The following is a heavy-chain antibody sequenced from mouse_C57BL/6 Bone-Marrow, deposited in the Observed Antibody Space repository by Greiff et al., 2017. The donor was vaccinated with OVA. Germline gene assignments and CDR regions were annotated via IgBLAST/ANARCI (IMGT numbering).Heavy chain of an antibody. V-gene: IGHV10-3*01. D-gene: IGHD1-1*01. CDR3: VREGGLRFWFAY. Sequence: EVQGVESGGGLVQPKGSLKLSCAASGFTFNTYAMHWVRQAPGKGLEWVARIRSKSSNYATYYADSVKDRFTISRDDSQSMLYLQMNNLKTEDTAMYYCVREGGLRFWFAYWGQGTLVTVSA. J-gene: IGHJ3*01. CDR2: IRSKSSNYAT. CDR1: GFTFNTYA.